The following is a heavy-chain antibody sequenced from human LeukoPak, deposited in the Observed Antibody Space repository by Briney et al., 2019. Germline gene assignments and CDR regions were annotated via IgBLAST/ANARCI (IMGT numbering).Heavy chain of an antibody. Sequence: ASVKVSCKASGYTFTSYYMHWVRQAPGQGLEWMGIINPSGGSTSYAQKFQGRVTMTRDTSISTAYMELSRLRSDDTAVYYCARGRGSGTAMVAYWGQGTLVTVSS. CDR3: ARGRGSGTAMVAY. CDR2: INPSGGST. CDR1: GYTFTSYY. D-gene: IGHD5-18*01. V-gene: IGHV1-46*01. J-gene: IGHJ4*02.